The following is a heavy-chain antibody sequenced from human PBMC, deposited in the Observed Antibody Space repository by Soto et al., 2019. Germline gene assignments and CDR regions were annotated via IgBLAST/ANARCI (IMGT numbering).Heavy chain of an antibody. J-gene: IGHJ5*02. V-gene: IGHV4-59*01. CDR1: GGSISSYY. Sequence: SETLSLTCTVSGGSISSYYWSWIRQPPGKGLEWIGYIYYSGSTNYNPSLKSRVTISVDTSKNQFSLKLSSVTASDTAVYYCARRSANRGYSGYDPDNNWFDPWGQGTLVTVSS. CDR2: IYYSGST. CDR3: ARRSANRGYSGYDPDNNWFDP. D-gene: IGHD5-12*01.